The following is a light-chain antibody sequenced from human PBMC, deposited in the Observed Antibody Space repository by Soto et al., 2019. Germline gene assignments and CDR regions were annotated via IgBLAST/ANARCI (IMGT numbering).Light chain of an antibody. V-gene: IGKV4-1*01. Sequence: DIVMTQSSDSLAVSLGERATINCKSSRSVLYSSNNKNYLAWYQQKPGQPPKLLIYWASTRESGVPDRFSGSGSGTDFTLTISSLQAEDVAVYYCQQYYTTPTFGGGTRVEIK. CDR3: QQYYTTPT. CDR2: WAS. J-gene: IGKJ4*01. CDR1: RSVLYSSNNKNY.